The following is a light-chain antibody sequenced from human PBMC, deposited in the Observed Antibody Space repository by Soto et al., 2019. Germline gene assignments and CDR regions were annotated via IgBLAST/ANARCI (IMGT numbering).Light chain of an antibody. CDR2: DVT. V-gene: IGLV2-8*01. J-gene: IGLJ3*02. CDR3: SSYAGSNNWV. Sequence: QSALTQPASVSGSPRQSITISCTGTSSDIGSYHLVSWYQQHPGKAPKLIIYDVTKRPSGVPDRFSGSKSGSTASLTVSGLQAEDEADYYCSSYAGSNNWVFGGGTKLTVL. CDR1: SSDIGSYHL.